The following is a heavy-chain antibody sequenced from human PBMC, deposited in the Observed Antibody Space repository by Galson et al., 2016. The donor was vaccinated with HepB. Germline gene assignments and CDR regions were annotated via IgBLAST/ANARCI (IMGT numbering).Heavy chain of an antibody. V-gene: IGHV1-69*13. CDR2: IIPLFRTG. CDR3: AAIRDCGDDTCYSNYAFDI. CDR1: GGSFSTYG. D-gene: IGHD2-15*01. J-gene: IGHJ3*02. Sequence: SVKVSCKASGGSFSTYGLSWVRQAPGQGLEWMGGIIPLFRTGNYAQKFQGRLTVTADESTRTSYMELSSLRSEDTAVYYCAAIRDCGDDTCYSNYAFDIWGQGTLVTVSS.